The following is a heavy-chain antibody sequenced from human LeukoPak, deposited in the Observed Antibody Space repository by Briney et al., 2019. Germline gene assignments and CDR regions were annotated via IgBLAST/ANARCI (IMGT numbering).Heavy chain of an antibody. CDR2: IYHSGST. Sequence: SETLSLTCAVSGGSISSGGYSWSWIRQPPGKGLEWIGYIYHSGSTYYNPSLKSRVTISVDRSKNQFSLKLSSVTAADTAVYYCARGGYYDSSGYYYRSFDYWGQGTLVTVSS. CDR1: GGSISSGGYS. J-gene: IGHJ4*02. V-gene: IGHV4-30-2*01. CDR3: ARGGYYDSSGYYYRSFDY. D-gene: IGHD3-22*01.